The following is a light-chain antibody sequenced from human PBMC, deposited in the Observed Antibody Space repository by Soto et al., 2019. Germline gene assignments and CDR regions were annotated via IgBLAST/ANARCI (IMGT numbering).Light chain of an antibody. J-gene: IGKJ1*01. CDR1: QSISPW. V-gene: IGKV1-5*03. Sequence: DIQMTQSPSALSASVGDRVTITCRASQSISPWLAWYRVKPGKAPKLLIYEASNLEGDVPSRFSGSGSGTDFTLTISSLQPDDFATYYCQQYKTYWTFGQGTKVEVK. CDR2: EAS. CDR3: QQYKTYWT.